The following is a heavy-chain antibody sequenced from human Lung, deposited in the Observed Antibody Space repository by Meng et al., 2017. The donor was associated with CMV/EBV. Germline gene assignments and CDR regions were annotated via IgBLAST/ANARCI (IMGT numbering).Heavy chain of an antibody. V-gene: IGHV3-7*04. CDR2: IKQDGGER. Sequence: GGSLRLXCAASGFTFSDYWMSWVRQAPGKGREWVANIKQDGGERYYVDSVKGRFTISRDNAKNSLYLQMNSLRAEDTAVYFCARAATYYYGSGSYYDSWGQGXLVTVSS. J-gene: IGHJ4*02. CDR3: ARAATYYYGSGSYYDS. D-gene: IGHD3-10*01. CDR1: GFTFSDYW.